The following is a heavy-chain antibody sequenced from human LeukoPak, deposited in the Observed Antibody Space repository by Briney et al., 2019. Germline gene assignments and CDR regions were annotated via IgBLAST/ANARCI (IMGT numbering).Heavy chain of an antibody. V-gene: IGHV3-66*01. Sequence: GGSLRLSCAASGFTVSSNYMSWVRQAPGRGLEWVSVIYSGGSTYYADSVKGRFTISRDNSKNTLYLQMNSLRAEDTAVYYCARGLSGSYSPLDYWGQGTLVTVSS. CDR1: GFTVSSNY. CDR2: IYSGGST. D-gene: IGHD1-26*01. CDR3: ARGLSGSYSPLDY. J-gene: IGHJ4*02.